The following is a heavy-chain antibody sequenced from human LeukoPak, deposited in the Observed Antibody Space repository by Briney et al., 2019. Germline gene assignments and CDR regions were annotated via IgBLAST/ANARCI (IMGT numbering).Heavy chain of an antibody. CDR3: AGGGHRHGSGPRDAFNI. V-gene: IGHV3-48*01. CDR1: GFTFSSYS. J-gene: IGHJ3*02. D-gene: IGHD3-10*01. CDR2: ISSSSSTI. Sequence: GGSLRLSCAASGFTFSSYSMNWVRQAPGKGLEWVSYISSSSSTIYYADSVKGRFTISRDNAKNSLYLQMNSLRAEDTAVYYCAGGGHRHGSGPRDAFNIWGQGTMVTVSS.